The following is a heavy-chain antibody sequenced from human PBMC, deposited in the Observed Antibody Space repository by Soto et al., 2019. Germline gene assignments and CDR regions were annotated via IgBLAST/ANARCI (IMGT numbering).Heavy chain of an antibody. CDR1: GFTFSSYG. J-gene: IGHJ5*02. Sequence: QVQLVESGGGVVQPGRSLRLSCAASGFTFSSYGMHWVRQAPGKGLEWVAVISYDGSNKYYADSVKGRFTISRDNSKNTLYLQMNSLRAEDTAVYYCAKGLMTTVTTLDPWGQGTLVTVSS. D-gene: IGHD4-17*01. CDR3: AKGLMTTVTTLDP. V-gene: IGHV3-30*18. CDR2: ISYDGSNK.